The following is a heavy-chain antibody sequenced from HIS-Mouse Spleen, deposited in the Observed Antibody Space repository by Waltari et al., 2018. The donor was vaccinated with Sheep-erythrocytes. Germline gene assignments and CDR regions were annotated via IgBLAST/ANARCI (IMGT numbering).Heavy chain of an antibody. CDR1: GGSISSGGYY. J-gene: IGHJ2*01. CDR2: IYYSGST. D-gene: IGHD3-10*01. V-gene: IGHV4-31*03. Sequence: QVQLQESGPGLVKPSQTLSLTCTVSGGSISSGGYYWSWFRQHPGKGLEWIGYIYYSGSTYYNPSLKSRVTISVDTSKNQFSLKLSSVTAADTAVYYCARLITMVRGVTWYLDLWGRGTLVTVSS. CDR3: ARLITMVRGVTWYLDL.